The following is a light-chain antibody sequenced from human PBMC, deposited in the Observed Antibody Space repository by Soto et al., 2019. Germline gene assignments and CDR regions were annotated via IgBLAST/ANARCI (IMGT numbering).Light chain of an antibody. CDR2: QDS. J-gene: IGLJ2*01. V-gene: IGLV3-1*01. CDR3: QAWDSRTAV. Sequence: SYELTQPPSVSVSPGQTASITCAGDKLGDKYACWYQQKPGQSPVLVIYQDSKRPSGIPERFSGSNSGNTATLTISGTRAMDEADYYCQAWDSRTAVLGGGTQVTVL. CDR1: KLGDKY.